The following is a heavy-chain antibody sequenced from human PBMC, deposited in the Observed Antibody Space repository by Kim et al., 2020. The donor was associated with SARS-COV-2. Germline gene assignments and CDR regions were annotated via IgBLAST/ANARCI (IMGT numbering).Heavy chain of an antibody. J-gene: IGHJ4*02. CDR1: GYTFTSYG. CDR3: ARVPKNALYNWNYYFDY. D-gene: IGHD1-7*01. Sequence: ASVKVSCKASGYTFTSYGISWVRQAPGQGLEWMGWISAYNGNTNYAQKLQGRVTMTTDTSTSTAYMELRSLRSDDTAVYYCARVPKNALYNWNYYFDYWGQGTLVTVSS. CDR2: ISAYNGNT. V-gene: IGHV1-18*04.